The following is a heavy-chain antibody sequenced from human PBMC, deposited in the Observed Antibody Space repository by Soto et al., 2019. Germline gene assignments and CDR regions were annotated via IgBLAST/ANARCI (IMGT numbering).Heavy chain of an antibody. Sequence: SETLCITCTFSVGSISIGGYYWSWIRQHPGKGLEWIGYIYYGGSTYYNPSLKSRATISGDTSKNQFSLKLSSVTAADTAVYYCARGGYYYENSGQNAYDYWGQGIMVTVSS. CDR3: ARGGYYYENSGQNAYDY. CDR2: IYYGGST. J-gene: IGHJ4*01. D-gene: IGHD3-22*01. CDR1: VGSISIGGYY. V-gene: IGHV4-31*03.